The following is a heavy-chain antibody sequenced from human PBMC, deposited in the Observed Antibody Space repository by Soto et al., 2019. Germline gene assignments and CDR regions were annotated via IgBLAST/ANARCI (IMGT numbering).Heavy chain of an antibody. V-gene: IGHV1-69*08. J-gene: IGHJ5*02. D-gene: IGHD6-19*01. CDR2: IIPILGIA. CDR3: AREKRGSGWLHNWFDP. CDR1: GGTFSSYT. Sequence: QVQLVQSGAEVKKPGSSVKVSCKASGGTFSSYTISWVRQAPGQGLEWMGRIIPILGIANYAQKFQGRVTITADKSTSTAYMELSSLRSEDTAVYYCAREKRGSGWLHNWFDPWGQGTLVTVSS.